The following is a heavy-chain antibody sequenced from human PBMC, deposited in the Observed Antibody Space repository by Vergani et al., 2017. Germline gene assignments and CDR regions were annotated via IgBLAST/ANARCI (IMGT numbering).Heavy chain of an antibody. Sequence: QVQLQESGPGLVKPSETLSLTCTVSGGPISSYYWSWIRQPPGKGLEWIGYIYYSGSTNYNPSLKSRVTISVDTSKNQFSLKLSSVTAADTAVYYCASSMLRVNXFDPWGQGTLVTVSS. CDR3: ASSMLRVNXFDP. D-gene: IGHD3-3*02. J-gene: IGHJ5*02. V-gene: IGHV4-59*01. CDR1: GGPISSYY. CDR2: IYYSGST.